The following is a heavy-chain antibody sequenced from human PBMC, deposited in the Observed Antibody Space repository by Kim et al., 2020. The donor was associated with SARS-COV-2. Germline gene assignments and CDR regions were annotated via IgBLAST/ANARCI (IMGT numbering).Heavy chain of an antibody. Sequence: SETLSLTCDVSGASITKYYWTWIRQPPGKGLEWIAYISNSATTKYNSSLESRVTMSLDTSKNQLSLSLTSVPAADTAIYYCARRGHGRGWGHFDSWGQGT. CDR2: ISNSATT. J-gene: IGHJ5*01. CDR1: GASITKYY. D-gene: IGHD6-19*01. V-gene: IGHV4-59*08. CDR3: ARRGHGRGWGHFDS.